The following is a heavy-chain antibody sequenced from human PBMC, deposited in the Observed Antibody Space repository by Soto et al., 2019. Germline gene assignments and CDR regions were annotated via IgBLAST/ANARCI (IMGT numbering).Heavy chain of an antibody. CDR2: IYSGGDT. J-gene: IGHJ6*02. D-gene: IGHD2-2*01. V-gene: IGHV3-53*01. CDR3: ARSSNGGQYYGMDV. CDR1: GFTVSGNY. Sequence: GGSLRLSCAASGFTVSGNYMSWVRQAPGKGLEWVSIIYSGGDTYYAEPVKGRFTISRDNSKNTLYLQMNSLRAEDTAVYYCARSSNGGQYYGMDVWGQGTTVTVSS.